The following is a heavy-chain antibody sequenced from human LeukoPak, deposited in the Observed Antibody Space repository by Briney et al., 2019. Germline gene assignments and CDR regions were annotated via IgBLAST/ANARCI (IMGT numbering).Heavy chain of an antibody. CDR3: ARVCSGGSCRDY. J-gene: IGHJ4*02. V-gene: IGHV3-48*04. D-gene: IGHD2-15*01. CDR1: GFTFNTYI. Sequence: GGSLRLSCAASGFTFNTYIMNWVRQAPGKGLEWVSYIRNSTNTIYYADSVRGRFTISRDNAKNSLYLQMNSLRAEDTAVYYCARVCSGGSCRDYWGQGTLVTVSS. CDR2: IRNSTNTI.